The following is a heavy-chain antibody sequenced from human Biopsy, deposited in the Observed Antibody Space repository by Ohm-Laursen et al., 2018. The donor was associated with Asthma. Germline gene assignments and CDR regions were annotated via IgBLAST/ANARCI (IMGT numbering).Heavy chain of an antibody. V-gene: IGHV7-4-1*01. CDR2: INTNSGTP. D-gene: IGHD5-12*01. CDR3: TRAGSTFVADY. CDR1: GYTFTSYD. J-gene: IGHJ4*01. Sequence: GASVKVSCKASGYTFTSYDINWVRQATGQGLEWMGWINTNSGTPTYVQGFSGRFVFSLDPSVTTAYLQIDSLRSEDTGVYYCTRAGSTFVADYWGQGTLVTVSS.